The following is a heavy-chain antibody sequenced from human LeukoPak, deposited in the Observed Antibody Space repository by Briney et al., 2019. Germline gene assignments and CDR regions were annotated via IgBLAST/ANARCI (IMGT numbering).Heavy chain of an antibody. Sequence: SETLSLTCTVSGDSISDYYWSWLRQPAGKGLEWIGRIYTSGTTNYNPSLRSRVTVSVDTSKNQSSLKLTSVTAADTAVYYCARDNGDPPLDSWGQGTLVTVSS. CDR1: GDSISDYY. D-gene: IGHD4-17*01. CDR2: IYTSGTT. CDR3: ARDNGDPPLDS. J-gene: IGHJ4*02. V-gene: IGHV4-4*07.